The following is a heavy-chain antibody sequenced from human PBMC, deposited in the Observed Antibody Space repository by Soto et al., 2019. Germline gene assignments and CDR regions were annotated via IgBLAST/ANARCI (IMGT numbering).Heavy chain of an antibody. Sequence: ASVKVCCKASGDSFTNYGVSWVRQAPGQGLEWMGWISADNGDTNYAQKLQGRVTMTTDTSTSTAYMELRSLRSDDTAVYYCARDPSRSTFDIWGQGTMVTVSS. CDR3: ARDPSRSTFDI. CDR1: GDSFTNYG. V-gene: IGHV1-18*01. J-gene: IGHJ3*02. CDR2: ISADNGDT.